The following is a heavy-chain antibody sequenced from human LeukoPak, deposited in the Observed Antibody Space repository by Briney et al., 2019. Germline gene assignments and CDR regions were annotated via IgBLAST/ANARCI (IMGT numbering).Heavy chain of an antibody. V-gene: IGHV4-39*01. Sequence: SETLSLTCTVSGGSISSSSYYWGWIRQPPGNGLERLGSIYYSGSTYYNPSLKSRVTISVDTSKNQFSLKLSSVTAADTAVYYCARRNYYDSSGYYFDYWGQGTLVTVSS. CDR2: IYYSGST. CDR1: GGSISSSSYY. J-gene: IGHJ4*02. D-gene: IGHD3-22*01. CDR3: ARRNYYDSSGYYFDY.